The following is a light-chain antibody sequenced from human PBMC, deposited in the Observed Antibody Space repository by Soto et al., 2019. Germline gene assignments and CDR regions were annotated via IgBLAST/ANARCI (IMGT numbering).Light chain of an antibody. Sequence: EVVLTQSPATLSLSPVKIVTFSSSGSQSVTTNLAWYQQKPGQAPRLLIYNASNRASGIPARFSGSGSGTDFTLTIGSLEPEDFAVYYCQQRSNWPVTFGQGTRLEIK. V-gene: IGKV3-11*01. CDR3: QQRSNWPVT. J-gene: IGKJ5*01. CDR1: QSVTTN. CDR2: NAS.